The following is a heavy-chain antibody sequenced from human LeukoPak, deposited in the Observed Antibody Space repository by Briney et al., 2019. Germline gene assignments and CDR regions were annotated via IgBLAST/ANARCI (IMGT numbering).Heavy chain of an antibody. CDR1: GFTFSSYA. J-gene: IGHJ3*02. V-gene: IGHV3-23*01. D-gene: IGHD3-3*01. CDR3: AKIYPGSGYYFVGGNAFDI. CDR2: ISGSGGST. Sequence: GSLRLSCGASGFTFSSYAMSWVRQAPGKGLEWVSAISGSGGSTYYADSVKGRFTISRDNSKNTLYLQMNSLRAEDTAVYYCAKIYPGSGYYFVGGNAFDIWGQGTMVTVSS.